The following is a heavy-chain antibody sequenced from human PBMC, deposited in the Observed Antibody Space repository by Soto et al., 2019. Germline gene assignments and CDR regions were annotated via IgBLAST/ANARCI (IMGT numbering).Heavy chain of an antibody. J-gene: IGHJ4*02. V-gene: IGHV4-39*01. Sequence: SETLSLTCTVSGGSISSSSYYWGWIRQPPGKGLEWIGSIYYSGSTYYNPSLKSRVTISVDTSKNQFSLKLSSVTAADTAVYYCARQVNSVSDKREFDYWGQGTLVTLSS. CDR2: IYYSGST. CDR3: ARQVNSVSDKREFDY. CDR1: GGSISSSSYY. D-gene: IGHD5-12*01.